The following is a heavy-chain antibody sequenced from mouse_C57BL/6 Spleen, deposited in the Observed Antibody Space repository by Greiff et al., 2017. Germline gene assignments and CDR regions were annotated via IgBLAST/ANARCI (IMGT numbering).Heavy chain of an antibody. V-gene: IGHV1-52*01. CDR3: ARDAAFDY. CDR2: IDPSDSAT. J-gene: IGHJ2*01. CDR1: GYTFTSYW. Sequence: QVQLQQPGAELVRPGSSVKLSCKASGYTFTSYWMHWVKQRPIQGLEWIGNIDPSDSATHYNQKFKDKATLTVDKSSSTAYMQLSSLTSEASAVYYCARDAAFDYWGQGTTQHSLL.